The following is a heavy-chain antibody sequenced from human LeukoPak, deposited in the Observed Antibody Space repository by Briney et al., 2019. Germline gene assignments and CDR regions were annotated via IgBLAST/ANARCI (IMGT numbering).Heavy chain of an antibody. CDR1: GYTFTNNY. Sequence: WASVKVSCKASGYTFTNNYLHWVRQAPGQGLEWMGMIYSRDGSTSYAQNFQGRVTVTRDTSTTTVHMELRGLRSEDTAVYYCARDQEGFDYRGQGTVVTVSS. J-gene: IGHJ4*02. CDR2: IYSRDGST. V-gene: IGHV1-46*01. CDR3: ARDQEGFDY.